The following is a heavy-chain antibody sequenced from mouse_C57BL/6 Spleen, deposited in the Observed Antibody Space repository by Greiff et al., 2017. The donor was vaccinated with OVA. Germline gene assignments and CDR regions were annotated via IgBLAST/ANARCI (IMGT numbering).Heavy chain of an antibody. D-gene: IGHD2-12*01. CDR2: VDPETCGT. CDR3: TTAYYSLYYAMDY. Sequence: QFKLQQSGAGLLRPGASLTLSCRASGYTFTNYEMPWVRRTPFNGLEWIGAVDPETCGTAYNQKFKGKAILTADKSSSTAYMELRSLTSEDSAVYYCTTAYYSLYYAMDYWGQGTSVTVSS. CDR1: GYTFTNYE. V-gene: IGHV1-15*01. J-gene: IGHJ4*01.